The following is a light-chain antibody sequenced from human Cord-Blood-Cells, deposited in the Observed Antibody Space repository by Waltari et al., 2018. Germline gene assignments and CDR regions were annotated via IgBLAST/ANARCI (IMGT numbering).Light chain of an antibody. CDR1: RSNIGSHY. J-gene: IGLJ1*01. CDR2: RNN. CDR3: AAWDDSLSGYV. Sequence: QSVLTQPPSASGTPGQRVIISCSGSRSNIGSHYVSWYQQLPGTAPKLLIYRNNQRPSGVPDRFSGSNSGTSASLAISGLRSEDEADYYCAAWDDSLSGYVFGTGTKVTVL. V-gene: IGLV1-47*01.